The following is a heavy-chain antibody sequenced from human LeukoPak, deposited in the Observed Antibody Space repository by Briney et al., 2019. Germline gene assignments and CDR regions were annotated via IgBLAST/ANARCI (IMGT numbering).Heavy chain of an antibody. Sequence: SVKVSCKASGGTFSSYASSWVRQAPGQGLEWMGRIIPILGIANYAQKFQGRVTITADKSTSTAYMELSSLRSEDTAVYYCARCTRCGSGSYYTDYWGQGTLVTVSS. J-gene: IGHJ4*02. CDR3: ARCTRCGSGSYYTDY. D-gene: IGHD3-10*01. CDR2: IIPILGIA. V-gene: IGHV1-69*04. CDR1: GGTFSSYA.